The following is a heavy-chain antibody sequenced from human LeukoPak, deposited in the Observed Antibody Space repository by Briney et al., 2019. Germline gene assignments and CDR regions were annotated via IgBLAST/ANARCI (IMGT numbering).Heavy chain of an antibody. CDR3: ARDRGYSGYPAGLFDY. CDR1: GGSLTSYY. V-gene: IGHV4-59*01. Sequence: SETLSLTCTVSGGSLTSYYWSWIRQPPGKGLEWIGYIYYSGSTNYSPSLKSRVTISVDTSKNQFSLRLSSVTAADTAVYYCARDRGYSGYPAGLFDYWGQGTLVTVSS. CDR2: IYYSGST. D-gene: IGHD5-12*01. J-gene: IGHJ4*02.